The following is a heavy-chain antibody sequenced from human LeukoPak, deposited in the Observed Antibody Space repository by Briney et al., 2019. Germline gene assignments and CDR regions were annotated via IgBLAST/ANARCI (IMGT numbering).Heavy chain of an antibody. CDR2: IYDSGNT. D-gene: IGHD3-16*01. Sequence: PSETLSLTCTVSGGSVSSGSHFWTWTRQPPGKGLEWIGDIYDSGNTNYNPSLKSRVTISVGTSKNQFSLRLRSVTAADTAVYYCAREGDYFDSWGQGTLVTVSS. CDR3: AREGDYFDS. CDR1: GGSVSSGSHF. J-gene: IGHJ4*02. V-gene: IGHV4-61*01.